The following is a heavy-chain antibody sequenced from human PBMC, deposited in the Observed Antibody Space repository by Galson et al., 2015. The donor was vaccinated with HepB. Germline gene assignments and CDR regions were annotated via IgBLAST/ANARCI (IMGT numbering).Heavy chain of an antibody. CDR1: GYSFTSYW. D-gene: IGHD5-24*01. CDR2: IYPGDSDT. J-gene: IGHJ3*02. V-gene: IGHV5-51*01. CDR3: ARPGAGWLQYYGAFDI. Sequence: QSGAEVKKPGESLKISCKGSGYSFTSYWIGWVRQMPGKGLEWMGIIYPGDSDTRYSPSFQGQVTISADKSISTAYLQWSSLKASDTAMYYCARPGAGWLQYYGAFDIWGQGTMVTVSS.